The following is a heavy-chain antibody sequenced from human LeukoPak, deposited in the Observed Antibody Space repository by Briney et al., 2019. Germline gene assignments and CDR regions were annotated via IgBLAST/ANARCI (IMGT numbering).Heavy chain of an antibody. CDR2: IYHNGNT. CDR1: GGSISSSSYY. Sequence: PSETLSLTCTVSGGSISSSSYYWGWIRQPPGKGLEWIGTIYHNGNTYYNPSLKSRVTISVDTSKNEFSLKLSSVTAADTAVYYCARAYHSSWYLNWLDPWGQGTLVTVSS. CDR3: ARAYHSSWYLNWLDP. D-gene: IGHD6-13*01. V-gene: IGHV4-39*07. J-gene: IGHJ5*02.